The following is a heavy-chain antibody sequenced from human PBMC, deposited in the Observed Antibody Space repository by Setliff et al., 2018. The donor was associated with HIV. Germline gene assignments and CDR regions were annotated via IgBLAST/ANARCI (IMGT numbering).Heavy chain of an antibody. CDR3: ARDGVYDSSGYYPL. CDR2: IYYSGST. V-gene: IGHV4-59*01. J-gene: IGHJ4*02. Sequence: PSETLSLTCTVSGGSISSYYWSWIRQPPGKGLEWIGYIYYSGSTNYNPSLKSRVTISVDTSKNHFSLKRSSVTDADTAVYYCARDGVYDSSGYYPLWGQGTLVTVSS. D-gene: IGHD3-22*01. CDR1: GGSISSYY.